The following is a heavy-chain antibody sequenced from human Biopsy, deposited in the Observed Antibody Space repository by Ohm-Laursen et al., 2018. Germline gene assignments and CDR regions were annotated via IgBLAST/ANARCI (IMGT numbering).Heavy chain of an antibody. V-gene: IGHV3-74*01. CDR1: GFTFSNYY. CDR2: IKRDGTTT. CDR3: ARGGFFAYSSFDY. Sequence: SLRLSCAASGFTFSNYYMHWVRQAPGKGLVWVSRIKRDGTTTDYAESVKGRLTISRDNAKNTLYLQMNSLRAEDTAVYYCARGGFFAYSSFDYWGQGALVTVSS. D-gene: IGHD4-11*01. J-gene: IGHJ4*02.